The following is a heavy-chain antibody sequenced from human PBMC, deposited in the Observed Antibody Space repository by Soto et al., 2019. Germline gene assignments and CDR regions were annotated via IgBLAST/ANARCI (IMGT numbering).Heavy chain of an antibody. J-gene: IGHJ6*02. CDR2: IRSKAYGGTT. D-gene: IGHD3-10*01. Sequence: GGSLRLSCTTSGFTFGDFAVTWVRQAPGKGLEWVGFIRSKAYGGTTDYAASVKGRFTISRDDSESVAYLQMNSLKTEDTAVNFCTAHLSSLTVRRGFIIGDYYYNGMDVWGQGTTVTVSS. CDR1: GFTFGDFA. V-gene: IGHV3-49*04. CDR3: TAHLSSLTVRRGFIIGDYYYNGMDV.